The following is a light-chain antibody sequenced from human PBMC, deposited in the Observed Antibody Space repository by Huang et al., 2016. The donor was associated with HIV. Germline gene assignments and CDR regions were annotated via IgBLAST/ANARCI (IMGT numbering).Light chain of an antibody. J-gene: IGKJ4*01. Sequence: IVMTQTPTTLPVSPGGRATLSCRASQRVGGNMAWYQQKPGQAPRLIIYGSTTRAAGVPARFSGSGSGTDFTLTIYNLQSEDFAVYYCQQYNNWHLTFGGGTTV. CDR2: GST. CDR1: QRVGGN. CDR3: QQYNNWHLT. V-gene: IGKV3-15*01.